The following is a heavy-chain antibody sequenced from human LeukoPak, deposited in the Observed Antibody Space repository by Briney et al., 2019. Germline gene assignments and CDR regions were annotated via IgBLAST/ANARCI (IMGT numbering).Heavy chain of an antibody. CDR1: GYSFTSYW. CDR3: ARGLHCSGDSCRFDY. Sequence: GESLKISCKGSGYSFTSYWISWVRQMPGKGLEWMGRIDPSDSYTNYSPSFQGHVTISADKSISTAYLQWSSLKASDTAIYYCARGLHCSGDSCRFDYWGHGTLVTVSS. D-gene: IGHD2-15*01. J-gene: IGHJ4*01. V-gene: IGHV5-10-1*01. CDR2: IDPSDSYT.